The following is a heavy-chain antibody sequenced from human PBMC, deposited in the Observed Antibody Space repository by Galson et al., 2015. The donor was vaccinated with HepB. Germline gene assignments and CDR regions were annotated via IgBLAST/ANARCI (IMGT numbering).Heavy chain of an antibody. J-gene: IGHJ3*02. CDR1: GFTFGSYW. CDR2: INTDGIIT. V-gene: IGHV3-74*03. CDR3: ARAPVGSGMRVFDI. Sequence: SLRLSCAASGFTFGSYWMHWVRQAPGKGLMWVSRINTDGIITYADSVKGRFTVSRDNARNTLYLQMNSLRAEDTAVYYCARAPVGSGMRVFDIWGQGTMVTVSS. D-gene: IGHD3-10*01.